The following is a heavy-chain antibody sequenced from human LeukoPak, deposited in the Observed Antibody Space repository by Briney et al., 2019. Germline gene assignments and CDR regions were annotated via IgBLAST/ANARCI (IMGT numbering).Heavy chain of an antibody. J-gene: IGHJ4*02. V-gene: IGHV1-69*13. Sequence: GASVTVSFTASGGTFSSYAISWVRQAPGQGLEWMGGIIPIFGTANYAQKFQGRVTITADESTSTAYMELSSLRSEDTAVYYCARNANCTNGVCYPYFDYWGQGTLVTVSS. D-gene: IGHD2-8*01. CDR3: ARNANCTNGVCYPYFDY. CDR1: GGTFSSYA. CDR2: IIPIFGTA.